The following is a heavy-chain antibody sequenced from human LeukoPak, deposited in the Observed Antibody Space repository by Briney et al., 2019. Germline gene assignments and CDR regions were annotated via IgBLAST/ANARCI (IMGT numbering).Heavy chain of an antibody. D-gene: IGHD3-22*01. Sequence: GGSLRLSCAASGFTFSIYGMGWVRQAPGKGLEWVSSISDNGGNTYYADSVKGRFTISRDNSNNTLYLQMNSLRAEDTAVYYCAKAGDNSGNYGAFDIWGQGTMVTVSS. J-gene: IGHJ3*02. V-gene: IGHV3-23*01. CDR3: AKAGDNSGNYGAFDI. CDR2: ISDNGGNT. CDR1: GFTFSIYG.